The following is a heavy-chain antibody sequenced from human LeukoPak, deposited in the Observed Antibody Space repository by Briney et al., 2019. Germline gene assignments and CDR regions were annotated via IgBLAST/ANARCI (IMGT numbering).Heavy chain of an antibody. CDR1: GYSISSGYY. D-gene: IGHD4-17*01. Sequence: SETLSLTCTVSGYSISSGYYWGWIRQPPGKGLEWIGSIYHSGSTYDNPSLKSRVTISVDTSKNQFSLKLSSVTAADTAVYYCAVRDMDVWGKGTTVTVSS. V-gene: IGHV4-38-2*02. J-gene: IGHJ6*03. CDR3: AVRDMDV. CDR2: IYHSGST.